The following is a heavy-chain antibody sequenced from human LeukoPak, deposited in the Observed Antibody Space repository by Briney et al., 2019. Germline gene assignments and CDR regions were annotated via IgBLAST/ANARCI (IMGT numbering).Heavy chain of an antibody. Sequence: ASVKVSCKASGFTFTSYYMHWVRQAPGQGLDGMGWVSSYNGDTNYAQKVQGRVTMSTDTSTRTAYMELRSLRFDDTAIYYCVKDWHILTGRNCFDPWGQGTLVTVSS. D-gene: IGHD3-9*01. V-gene: IGHV1-18*04. CDR2: VSSYNGDT. CDR1: GFTFTSYY. J-gene: IGHJ5*02. CDR3: VKDWHILTGRNCFDP.